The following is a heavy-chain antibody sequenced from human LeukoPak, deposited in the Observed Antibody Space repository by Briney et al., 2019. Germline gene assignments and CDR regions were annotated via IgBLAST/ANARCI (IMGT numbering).Heavy chain of an antibody. D-gene: IGHD6-13*01. CDR3: AREGIAAAGLGDY. CDR1: GGSVSSGSYY. Sequence: SETLSLTCTVSGGSVSSGSYYWSWIRQPPGKGLEWIGYIYYSGSTNYNPSLKSRVTISVDTSKNQFSLKLSPVTAADTAVYYCAREGIAAAGLGDYWGQGTLVTVSS. V-gene: IGHV4-61*01. J-gene: IGHJ4*02. CDR2: IYYSGST.